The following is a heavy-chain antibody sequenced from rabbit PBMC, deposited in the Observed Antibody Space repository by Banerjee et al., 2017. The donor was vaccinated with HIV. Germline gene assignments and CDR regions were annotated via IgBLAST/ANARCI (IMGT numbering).Heavy chain of an antibody. CDR1: GFSLSIYE. D-gene: IGHD6-1*01. CDR3: ARSYIYGYVGYADTTYFNL. Sequence: QSLEESGGDLVKPGASLTLTCTASGFSLSIYEMCWVRQAPGKGLEWIGCIYAGSSGNTWYASWAKGRFTISKTSSTTVTLQMTSLTAADTATYFCARSYIYGYVGYADTTYFNLWGPGTLVTVS. CDR2: IYAGSSGNT. V-gene: IGHV1S40*01. J-gene: IGHJ4*01.